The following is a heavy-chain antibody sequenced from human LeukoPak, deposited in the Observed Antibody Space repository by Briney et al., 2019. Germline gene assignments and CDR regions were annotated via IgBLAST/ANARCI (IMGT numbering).Heavy chain of an antibody. J-gene: IGHJ6*02. CDR3: ARVRYGELDV. CDR1: GFTFSSYA. CDR2: MSGSGGST. V-gene: IGHV3-23*01. Sequence: GGSLRLSCAASGFTFSSYAMSWVRQAPGKGLEWVSSMSGSGGSTYCADSVKGRFTISRDDSKNTLYLQMNSLRAEDTAVYYCARVRYGELDVWGQGTTVTVSS. D-gene: IGHD4-17*01.